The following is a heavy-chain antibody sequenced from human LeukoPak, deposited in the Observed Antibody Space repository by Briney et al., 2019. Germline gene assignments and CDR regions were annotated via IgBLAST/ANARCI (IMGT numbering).Heavy chain of an antibody. CDR1: GFTFSSYS. D-gene: IGHD3-22*01. J-gene: IGHJ4*02. V-gene: IGHV3-48*01. CDR3: AKSREYYYDSSAFDY. CDR2: ISTSTTTI. Sequence: GGSLRLSCEASGFTFSSYSMNWVRQAPGKGLEWISYISTSTTTIYYANSVKGRFTISRDNSKNTLYLQMNSLRAEDTAVYYCAKSREYYYDSSAFDYWGQGTLVTVSS.